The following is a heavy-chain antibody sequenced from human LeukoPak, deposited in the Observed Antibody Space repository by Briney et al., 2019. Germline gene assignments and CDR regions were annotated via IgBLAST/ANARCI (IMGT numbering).Heavy chain of an antibody. CDR3: AKETGIAAAVYYYGMDV. V-gene: IGHV3-30*18. J-gene: IGHJ6*02. CDR1: GFTFSSYG. Sequence: PGRSLRLSCAASGFTFSSYGMHWVRQAPGKGLEWVAVISYDGSNKDYADSVKGRFTISRDNSKNTLYLQMNSLRTEDTAVYYCAKETGIAAAVYYYGMDVWGQGTTVTVSS. CDR2: ISYDGSNK. D-gene: IGHD6-25*01.